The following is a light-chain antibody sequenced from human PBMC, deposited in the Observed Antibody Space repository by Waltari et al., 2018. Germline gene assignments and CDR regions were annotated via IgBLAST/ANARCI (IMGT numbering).Light chain of an antibody. V-gene: IGLV3-19*01. CDR3: HSRDSSGDVL. CDR1: SLRTYY. J-gene: IGLJ2*01. CDR2: GKN. Sequence: SSELTQDPVVSVALGQTVRITCQGDSLRTYYVSWFQQKPGQAPALVISGKNNRPSGIPDRCSASSSGSTASLTIIGAQAEDEADYYCHSRDSSGDVLIGGGTKLTVV.